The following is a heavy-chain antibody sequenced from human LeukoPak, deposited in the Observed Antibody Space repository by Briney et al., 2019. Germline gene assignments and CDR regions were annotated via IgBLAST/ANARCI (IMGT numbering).Heavy chain of an antibody. Sequence: SQTLSLTCTVSGGSISSGGYYWGWIRQPPGKGLEWIGSIYYSGSTYYNPSLKSRVTISVDTSKNQFSLKLSSVTAADTAVYYCARLRGKQQLVTNWFDPWGQGTLVTVSS. CDR2: IYYSGST. V-gene: IGHV4-39*01. J-gene: IGHJ5*02. CDR3: ARLRGKQQLVTNWFDP. CDR1: GGSISSGGYY. D-gene: IGHD6-13*01.